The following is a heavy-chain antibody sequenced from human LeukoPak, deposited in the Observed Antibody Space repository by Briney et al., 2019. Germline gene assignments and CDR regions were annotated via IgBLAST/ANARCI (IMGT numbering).Heavy chain of an antibody. CDR2: IKQDGSET. CDR1: GFTFSNYW. J-gene: IGHJ4*02. CDR3: ARVYSSLWAPSFVY. D-gene: IGHD3-22*01. V-gene: IGHV3-7*05. Sequence: GGSLRLSCAASGFTFSNYWMNWVRQAPGKGLEWVANIKQDGSETYYVGSVKGRFTISRDNAKNSLFLQMNSLRAEDTAVYYCARVYSSLWAPSFVYWGQGALVTVSS.